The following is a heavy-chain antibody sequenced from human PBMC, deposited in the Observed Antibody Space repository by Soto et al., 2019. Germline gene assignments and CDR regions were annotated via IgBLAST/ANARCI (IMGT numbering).Heavy chain of an antibody. Sequence: TYWITWVRQLPGKGLEWGGKIDPSGSYTDYSPSFQGHVSISADKSINTTYLQWSSLKASDTAIYYCARQAAAGKYYYATDVWGKGTTVTVSS. CDR3: ARQAAAGKYYYATDV. V-gene: IGHV5-10-1*01. D-gene: IGHD6-13*01. CDR1: TYW. CDR2: IDPSGSYT. J-gene: IGHJ6*04.